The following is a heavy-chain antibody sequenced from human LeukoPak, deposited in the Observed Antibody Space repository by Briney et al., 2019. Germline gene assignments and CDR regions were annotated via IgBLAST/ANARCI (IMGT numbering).Heavy chain of an antibody. Sequence: GGSLRLSCAASGFTFSSNGMHWVRQAPDKGLEWVAVISYDGSNKYYADSVKGRFTISRDNSKNTLYLQMNSLRAEDTAVYYCAKELMLSSSWYGVNYYGMDVWGQGTTVTVSS. V-gene: IGHV3-30*18. D-gene: IGHD6-13*01. CDR3: AKELMLSSSWYGVNYYGMDV. CDR1: GFTFSSNG. CDR2: ISYDGSNK. J-gene: IGHJ6*02.